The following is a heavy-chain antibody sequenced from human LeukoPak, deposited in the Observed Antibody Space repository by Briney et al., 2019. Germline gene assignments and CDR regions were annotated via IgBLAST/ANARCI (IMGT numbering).Heavy chain of an antibody. J-gene: IGHJ6*03. CDR2: IIPIFGTA. CDR1: GGTFSSYA. CDR3: ARARGGYCSGGSCYSGPYYYYYTDV. V-gene: IGHV1-69*13. Sequence: SVKVSCKASGGTFSSYATSWVRQAPGQGLEWMGGIIPIFGTANYAQKFQGRVTITADESTSTAYMELSSLRSEDTAVYYCARARGGYCSGGSCYSGPYYYYYTDVWGKGTTVTVSS. D-gene: IGHD2-15*01.